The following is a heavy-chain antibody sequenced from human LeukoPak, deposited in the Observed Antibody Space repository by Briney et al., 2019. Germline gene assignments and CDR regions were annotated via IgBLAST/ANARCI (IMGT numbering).Heavy chain of an antibody. D-gene: IGHD3-9*01. V-gene: IGHV1-46*01. CDR1: GYTFTSYY. CDR2: INPSGGST. CDR3: ARDKVDILTGYYSLHDAFDI. Sequence: ASVKVSCKASGYTFTSYYMHWVRQAPGQGLEWMGTINPSGGSTSYAQKFQGRVTMTRDTSTSTVYMELSSLRSEDTAVYYCARDKVDILTGYYSLHDAFDIWGQGTMVTVSS. J-gene: IGHJ3*02.